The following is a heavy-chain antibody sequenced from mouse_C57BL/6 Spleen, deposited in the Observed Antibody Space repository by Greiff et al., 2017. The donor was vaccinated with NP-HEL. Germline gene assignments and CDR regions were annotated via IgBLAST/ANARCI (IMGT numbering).Heavy chain of an antibody. J-gene: IGHJ1*03. CDR2: FYPGGGST. CDR3: ARHEEYSNFHWCFDV. V-gene: IGHV1-62-2*01. Sequence: QVQLQQSGAELVKPGASVKLSCKASGYTFTEYSIHWVKQRSGQGLEWIGWFYPGGGSTKYNEKFKGKATLTADKSSSTVYMELSRLTSEDSAVYVCARHEEYSNFHWCFDVWGTGTTVTVSS. D-gene: IGHD2-5*01. CDR1: GYTFTEYS.